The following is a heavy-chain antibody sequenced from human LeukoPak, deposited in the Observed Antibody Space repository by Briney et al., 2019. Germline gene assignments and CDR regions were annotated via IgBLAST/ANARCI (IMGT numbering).Heavy chain of an antibody. D-gene: IGHD3-10*01. CDR1: GGSISSYY. CDR3: ARESRTGIFDY. J-gene: IGHJ4*02. V-gene: IGHV4-4*09. CDR2: IYTSGST. Sequence: SETLSLTCTVSGGSISSYYWSWIRQPPGKGLEWIGYIYTSGSTNYNPSLKSRVTISVDTSKNQFSLELSSVTAADTAVYYCARESRTGIFDYWGQGTLVTVSS.